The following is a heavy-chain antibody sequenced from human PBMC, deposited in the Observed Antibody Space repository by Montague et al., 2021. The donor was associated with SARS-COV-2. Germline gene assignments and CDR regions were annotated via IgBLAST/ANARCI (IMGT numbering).Heavy chain of an antibody. CDR2: IYTSGTT. J-gene: IGHJ3*02. V-gene: IGHV4-61*02. Sequence: TLSLTCTVSGGSVSNGLYYWSWIRQPAGKGLEWIGRIYTSGTTTYNPSLESRVTISLDTSKNQFSLKLSSVTAADTAIYYCARDRDVPLTGYSNDAFDIWGQGTMVTVSS. D-gene: IGHD3-9*01. CDR3: ARDRDVPLTGYSNDAFDI. CDR1: GGSVSNGLYY.